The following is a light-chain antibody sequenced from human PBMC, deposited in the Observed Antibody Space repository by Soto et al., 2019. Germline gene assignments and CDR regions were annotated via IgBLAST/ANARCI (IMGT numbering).Light chain of an antibody. CDR1: GSDVGGYNY. V-gene: IGLV2-11*01. CDR2: DVS. CDR3: CSYAGSYPLV. J-gene: IGLJ1*01. Sequence: QSVLTQPRSVSGSPGQSVTISCTGTGSDVGGYNYVSWYQQHPGKAPKLMIYDVSKWPSGVPDRFSGSKSGNTASLTISGLQAEDEADYYCCSYAGSYPLVFGTGTQGHRP.